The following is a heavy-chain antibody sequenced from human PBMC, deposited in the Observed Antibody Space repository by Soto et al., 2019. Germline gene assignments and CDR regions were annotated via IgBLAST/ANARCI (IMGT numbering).Heavy chain of an antibody. CDR2: INVYNGNT. CDR3: ARGVGSGSYYNQYNWFDP. Sequence: QVQLVQSGGEVKKPGASVKVSCKASGYTFTNYGISWVRQAPGQGLEWMGWINVYNGNTKYAQKVQGRVTMPTDTSTSTGYMELRSLRSDDTAVYYCARGVGSGSYYNQYNWFDPWGQGTLVTVSS. V-gene: IGHV1-18*01. CDR1: GYTFTNYG. D-gene: IGHD3-10*01. J-gene: IGHJ5*02.